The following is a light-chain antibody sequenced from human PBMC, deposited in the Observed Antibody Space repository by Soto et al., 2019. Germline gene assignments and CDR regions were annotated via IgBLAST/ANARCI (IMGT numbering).Light chain of an antibody. CDR3: QQSRSDDVT. V-gene: IGKV1-39*01. CDR1: QTVGRY. J-gene: IGKJ5*01. CDR2: AVS. Sequence: DIRITQYTYYLSASVGDSVTITCRSSQTVGRYLNWYQQKPGRAPSLLISAVSSWQRGVPSRFHGSGSGTDFTLTISSLQFEDFAAYFCQQSRSDDVTLGQGTRLEIK.